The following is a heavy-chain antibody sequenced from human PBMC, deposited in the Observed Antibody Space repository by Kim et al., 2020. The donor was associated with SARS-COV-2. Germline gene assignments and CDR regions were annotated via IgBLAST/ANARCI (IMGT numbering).Heavy chain of an antibody. Sequence: ASVKVSCKASGYTFTSYYMHWVRQGPGQGLEWMGIINPSGGSTSYAQKFQGRVTMTRDTSTSTVYMELSSLRSEDTAVYYCAKNIVVVPAAIAWDYYGMDVWGQGTTVTVSS. CDR3: AKNIVVVPAAIAWDYYGMDV. CDR1: GYTFTSYY. J-gene: IGHJ6*02. CDR2: INPSGGST. V-gene: IGHV1-46*01. D-gene: IGHD2-2*02.